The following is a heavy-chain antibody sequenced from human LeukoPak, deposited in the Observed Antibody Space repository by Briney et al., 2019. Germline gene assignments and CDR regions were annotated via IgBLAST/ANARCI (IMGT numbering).Heavy chain of an antibody. CDR2: IYYSGST. D-gene: IGHD4-17*01. V-gene: IGHV4-59*01. Sequence: SETLSINCTVSGGSISSYYWSWIRQPPGKGLEWIGYIYYSGSTNYNPSLKSRVTISVDTSKNQFSLKLSSVTAADTAVYYCAREVWVVDYENGMDVWGQGTTVTVSS. J-gene: IGHJ6*02. CDR3: AREVWVVDYENGMDV. CDR1: GGSISSYY.